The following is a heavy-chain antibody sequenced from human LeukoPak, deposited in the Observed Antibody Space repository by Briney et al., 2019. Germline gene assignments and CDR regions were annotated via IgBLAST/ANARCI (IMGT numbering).Heavy chain of an antibody. Sequence: GGSLRLSCAASGFTLRNYWMHWVRQTPGKGLLWVSRINGDGTSATYAGSVKGRFTISRDNAKNTLYLQMNSLRAEDTAVYYCARVAYCGGDCYSLDYYYMDVWGKGTTVTVSS. V-gene: IGHV3-74*01. CDR1: GFTLRNYW. CDR3: ARVAYCGGDCYSLDYYYMDV. CDR2: INGDGTSA. J-gene: IGHJ6*03. D-gene: IGHD2-21*02.